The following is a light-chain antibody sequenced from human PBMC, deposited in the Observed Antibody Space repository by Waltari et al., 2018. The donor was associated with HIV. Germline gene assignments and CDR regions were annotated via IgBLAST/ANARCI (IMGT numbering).Light chain of an antibody. CDR2: EAS. CDR1: GSVLSSSNNLNY. V-gene: IGKV4-1*01. Sequence: DLVLTQSPETLSVSLGVRAAITCKHGGSVLSSSNNLNYFAWYQQRPVQPPTLLFSEASSRSAGVPARFTASGSRTDFTLTIDDLQADAVAVYFCQQYYSIPTFGRGTQLV. CDR3: QQYYSIPT. J-gene: IGKJ5*01.